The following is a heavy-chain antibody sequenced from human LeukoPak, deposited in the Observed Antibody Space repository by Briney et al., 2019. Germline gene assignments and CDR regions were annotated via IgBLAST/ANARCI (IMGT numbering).Heavy chain of an antibody. CDR1: GGSFSGYY. CDR2: INHSGTT. D-gene: IGHD3/OR15-3a*01. Sequence: SETLSLTCVVYGGSFSGYYWSWIRQPPGKGLEWIGEINHSGTTNYNPSLKSRVTISVDTSKNQFSLKLTSVAAADTAVYYCARGGLANYFDYWGQGTLVPVSS. CDR3: ARGGLANYFDY. V-gene: IGHV4-34*01. J-gene: IGHJ4*02.